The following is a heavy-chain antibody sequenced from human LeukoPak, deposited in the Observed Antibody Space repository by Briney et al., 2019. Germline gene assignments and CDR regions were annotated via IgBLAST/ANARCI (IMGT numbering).Heavy chain of an antibody. Sequence: ASVKVSCKASGYTFTGYYIHWVRQAPGQGLEWMGWINPNSGGTNFAQKFQGRVTMTRDTSITTAYMELSRLRSDDTAVYYCARETTVTTKFDPWGQGTLVTVSS. CDR1: GYTFTGYY. J-gene: IGHJ5*02. D-gene: IGHD4-11*01. V-gene: IGHV1-2*02. CDR2: INPNSGGT. CDR3: ARETTVTTKFDP.